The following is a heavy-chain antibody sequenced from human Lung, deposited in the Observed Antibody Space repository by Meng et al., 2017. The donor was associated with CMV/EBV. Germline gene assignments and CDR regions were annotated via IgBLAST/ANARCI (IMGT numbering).Heavy chain of an antibody. D-gene: IGHD1-7*01. CDR3: ARSGTTAGNWFDP. V-gene: IGHV1-8*01. CDR2: MNPNSGNT. CDR1: GYTFTSYD. J-gene: IGHJ5*02. Sequence: SXXVSXXXSGYTFTSYDINWVRQATGQGLEWMGWMNPNSGNTGYAQKFQGRVTMTRNTSISTAYMELSSLRSEDTAVYYCARSGTTAGNWFDPWGQGTLVTVSS.